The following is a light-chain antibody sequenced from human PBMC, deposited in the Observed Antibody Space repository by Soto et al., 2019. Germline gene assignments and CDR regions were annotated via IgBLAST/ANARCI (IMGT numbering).Light chain of an antibody. CDR3: LLYYGPAYV. Sequence: TLTCDPPAVAVTSHYFPKWFKQKPGQTPRSLIYHRNNKHSWTPARCSGFLVGGKAALTLSGVQPEDEADYYCLLYYGPAYVFGTGTKVTVL. CDR1: AVAVTSHYF. J-gene: IGLJ1*01. V-gene: IGLV7-43*01. CDR2: HRN.